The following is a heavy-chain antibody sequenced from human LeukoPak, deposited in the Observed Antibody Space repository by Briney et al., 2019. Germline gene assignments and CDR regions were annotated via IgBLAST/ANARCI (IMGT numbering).Heavy chain of an antibody. CDR2: IYYSGST. D-gene: IGHD3-22*01. CDR1: DGSINSFY. J-gene: IGHJ4*02. CDR3: ARFYSSGYYYVN. V-gene: IGHV4-59*01. Sequence: PSETLSLTCTVSDGSINSFYWSWIRQPPGKGLEWIGYIYYSGSTNYNPSLKSRVTISVDTSKNQFSLNLNSVTAADTAVYYCARFYSSGYYYVNWGQGTLVTVSS.